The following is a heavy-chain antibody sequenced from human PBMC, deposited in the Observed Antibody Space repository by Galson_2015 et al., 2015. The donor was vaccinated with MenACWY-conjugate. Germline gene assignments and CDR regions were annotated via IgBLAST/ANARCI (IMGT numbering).Heavy chain of an antibody. CDR1: GFTFSDYY. Sequence: SLRLSCAASGFTFSDYYMSWIRQAPGKGLEWVSYISSSSSYTNYADSVKGRFTISRDNAKNSLYLQMNSLRAEDTAVYYCARALYYYGSGSTYYYGMDVWGQGTTVTVSS. V-gene: IGHV3-11*05. CDR2: ISSSSSYT. J-gene: IGHJ6*02. D-gene: IGHD3-10*01. CDR3: ARALYYYGSGSTYYYGMDV.